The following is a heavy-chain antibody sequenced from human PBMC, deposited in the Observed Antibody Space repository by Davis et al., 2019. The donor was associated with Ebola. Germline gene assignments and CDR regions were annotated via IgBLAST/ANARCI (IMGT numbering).Heavy chain of an antibody. V-gene: IGHV1-2*02. J-gene: IGHJ6*03. Sequence: ASVKVSCKASGDTFTGYYMHWVRQAPGQGLEWMGWINPNTGGTNYTQKFQGRVTMTRDTSISTVYMELSSLRSEDTAVYYCARDRLSYYDFWSGPFPTYYYMDVWGEGTAVTVSS. D-gene: IGHD3-3*01. CDR2: INPNTGGT. CDR1: GDTFTGYY. CDR3: ARDRLSYYDFWSGPFPTYYYMDV.